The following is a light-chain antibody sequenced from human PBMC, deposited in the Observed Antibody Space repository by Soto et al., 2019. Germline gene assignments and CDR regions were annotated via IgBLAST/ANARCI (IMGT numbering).Light chain of an antibody. CDR1: SSDVGGYKY. CDR2: EVS. Sequence: QSALTQPASVSGSPGQSITISCTGTSSDVGGYKYVSWYQQHPGKAPKLMIYEVSNRPSGVSNRFSGSKSGNTASLTISGLQAEDEADYYCSSYTSSSTLDVFGTGTKLTDL. V-gene: IGLV2-14*01. J-gene: IGLJ1*01. CDR3: SSYTSSSTLDV.